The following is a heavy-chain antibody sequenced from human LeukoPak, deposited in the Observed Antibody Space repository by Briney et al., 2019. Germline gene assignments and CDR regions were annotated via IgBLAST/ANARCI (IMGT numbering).Heavy chain of an antibody. CDR3: ARETGSYDFWSGYQLYYYYGMDV. J-gene: IGHJ6*02. D-gene: IGHD3-3*01. Sequence: GASVKVSCKASGYTFTGYYMHWVRQAPGQGLEWMGWINPNSGGTNYAQKFQGWVTMTRDTSISTAYMELSRLRSDDTAVYYCARETGSYDFWSGYQLYYYYGMDVWGQGTTVTVSS. CDR2: INPNSGGT. CDR1: GYTFTGYY. V-gene: IGHV1-2*04.